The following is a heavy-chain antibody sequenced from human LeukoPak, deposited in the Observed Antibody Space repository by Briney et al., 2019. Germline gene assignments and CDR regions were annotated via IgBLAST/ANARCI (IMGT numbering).Heavy chain of an antibody. CDR1: GYTFTAYY. J-gene: IGHJ4*02. V-gene: IGHV1-2*02. D-gene: IGHD3-22*01. CDR3: ARAPTYYYDSSGYYIDY. CDR2: INPNSDGT. Sequence: ASVKVSCKASGYTFTAYYIHWVRQAPGQGLEWMGWINPNSDGTNYAQKVQGRITVTRDTSISTAYMELGRLRSDDTAVYYCARAPTYYYDSSGYYIDYWGQGTLVTVSS.